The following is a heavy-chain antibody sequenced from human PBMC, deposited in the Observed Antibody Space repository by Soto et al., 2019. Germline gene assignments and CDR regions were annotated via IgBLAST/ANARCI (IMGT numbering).Heavy chain of an antibody. D-gene: IGHD3-3*01. V-gene: IGHV2-5*02. CDR1: GFSLTTSGVG. CDR2: FNWDVDR. Sequence: QITLNESGPTVVRPTETLTLTCRFSGFSLTTSGVGVGWIRQSPGKPPVGLAFFNWDVDRRYSASLKSRLTITKDTSKNQVVLTVSDLDPTDTATYYCAHRVLRTVFGLVTTTAIYFDFWGQGTPVAVSS. J-gene: IGHJ4*02. CDR3: AHRVLRTVFGLVTTTAIYFDF.